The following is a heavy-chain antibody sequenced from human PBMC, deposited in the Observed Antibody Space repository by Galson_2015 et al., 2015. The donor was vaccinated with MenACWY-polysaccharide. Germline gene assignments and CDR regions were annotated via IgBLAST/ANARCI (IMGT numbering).Heavy chain of an antibody. Sequence: PALVKPTQTLTLTCTFSGFSLGTPGVSVAWLRQPPGRALERLALIYWNGVDHYSPSLGSRLTITKDTSKNQVVLTMTNLDPVDTATYYCAHSRGGILVPFDSWGQGALVTVSS. CDR3: AHSRGGILVPFDS. CDR2: IYWNGVD. V-gene: IGHV2-5*01. D-gene: IGHD2-21*01. CDR1: GFSLGTPGVS. J-gene: IGHJ4*02.